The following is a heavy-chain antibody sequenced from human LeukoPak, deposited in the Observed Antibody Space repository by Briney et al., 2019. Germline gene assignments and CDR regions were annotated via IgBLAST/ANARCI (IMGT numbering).Heavy chain of an antibody. J-gene: IGHJ4*02. D-gene: IGHD3-22*01. V-gene: IGHV3-23*01. CDR1: GFTFSGYS. CDR3: AKDRQSRGSLGFDY. CDR2: SSGSGDAT. Sequence: GGSLTLSCPASGFTFSGYSMSWVRQPPGKGREWVSPSSGSGDATYYEESVKGRFTISRDNSKNTLYEQMNSLRAEDTAVYYCAKDRQSRGSLGFDYWGQGALVIVSS.